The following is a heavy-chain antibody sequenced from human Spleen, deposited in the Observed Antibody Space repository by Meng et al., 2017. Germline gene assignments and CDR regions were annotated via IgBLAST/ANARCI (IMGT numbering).Heavy chain of an antibody. J-gene: IGHJ4*02. D-gene: IGHD3-10*01. CDR2: ISGYSGNT. Sequence: ASVKVSCKASGYTFTSNGISWVRQAPGQGLEWMGWISGYSGNTNYAQKLQGRLTMTTDTSTSTAYMELRSLRAEDTAVYYCARDLRVYYGSGSYDYWGQGTLVTVSS. CDR1: GYTFTSNG. CDR3: ARDLRVYYGSGSYDY. V-gene: IGHV1-18*01.